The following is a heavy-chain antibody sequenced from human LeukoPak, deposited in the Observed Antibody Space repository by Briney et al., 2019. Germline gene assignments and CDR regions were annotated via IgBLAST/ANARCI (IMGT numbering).Heavy chain of an antibody. CDR2: IYYSGST. CDR1: GSSISSYY. Sequence: PSETLSLTCTVSGSSISSYYWSWIRQPPGKGLEWIGYIYYSGSTNYNPSLRSRVTISVDTSKNQFSLKLSSVTAADTAVYYCARCIGSSSFARWFDPWGQGTLVTVSS. D-gene: IGHD6-6*01. V-gene: IGHV4-59*01. CDR3: ARCIGSSSFARWFDP. J-gene: IGHJ5*02.